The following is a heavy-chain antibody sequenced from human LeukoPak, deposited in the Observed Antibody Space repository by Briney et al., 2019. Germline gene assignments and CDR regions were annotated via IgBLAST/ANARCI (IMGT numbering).Heavy chain of an antibody. D-gene: IGHD3-22*01. V-gene: IGHV4-4*07. CDR1: GGSISSYY. Sequence: SETLSLTCTVSGGSISSYYWSWIRQPAGKGLEWIGRIYISGSTNYNPSLRSRVTMSVDTSKNQFSLKLSSVTAADTAVYYCARDLLGYYDSSGYHFDIWGQGTMVTVSS. CDR2: IYISGST. J-gene: IGHJ3*02. CDR3: ARDLLGYYDSSGYHFDI.